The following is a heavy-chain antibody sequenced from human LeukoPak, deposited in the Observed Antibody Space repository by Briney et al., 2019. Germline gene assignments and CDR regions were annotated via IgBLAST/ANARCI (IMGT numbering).Heavy chain of an antibody. CDR2: ISGSGGST. Sequence: GGSLRLSCAASGFTFSSYAMSWVRQAPGEGLEWVSAISGSGGSTYYADSVKGRFSISRDNSKNTLYLQMNSLRAEDTAVYYCAPGVAAHYFDYWGQGTLVTVSS. V-gene: IGHV3-23*01. D-gene: IGHD6-13*01. J-gene: IGHJ4*02. CDR1: GFTFSSYA. CDR3: APGVAAHYFDY.